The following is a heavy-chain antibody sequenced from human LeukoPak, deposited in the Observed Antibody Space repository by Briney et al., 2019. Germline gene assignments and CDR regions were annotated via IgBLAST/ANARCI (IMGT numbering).Heavy chain of an antibody. D-gene: IGHD2-15*01. V-gene: IGHV4-38-2*01. Sequence: SETLSPTCAVSGFSISRGYCWAWIRQPPGKGLEWIATMYHSGSTFYKPSLKSRVTISVDTSKNQFSLKLTAVTAADTAVYYCGRAAYCSYSTCQSEQYRNVVDYWGQGILVTVSS. CDR1: GFSISRGYC. CDR3: GRAAYCSYSTCQSEQYRNVVDY. J-gene: IGHJ4*02. CDR2: MYHSGST.